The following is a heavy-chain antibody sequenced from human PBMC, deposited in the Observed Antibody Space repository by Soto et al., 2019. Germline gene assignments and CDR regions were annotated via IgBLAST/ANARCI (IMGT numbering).Heavy chain of an antibody. CDR3: AREGLRDPEYYFDN. V-gene: IGHV4-59*01. J-gene: IGHJ4*02. CDR2: IYYSGST. D-gene: IGHD5-12*01. Sequence: PSETLSLTCTVSGGSTSSYYWSWIRQPPGRGLEWIGYIYYSGSTNYNPSLKSRVTISVDTSKNQFSLKLSSVTAADTAVYYCAREGLRDPEYYFDNWGQGTLVTVSS. CDR1: GGSTSSYY.